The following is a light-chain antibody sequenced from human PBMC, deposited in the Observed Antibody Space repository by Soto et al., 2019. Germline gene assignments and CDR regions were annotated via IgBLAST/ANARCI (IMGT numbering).Light chain of an antibody. CDR3: QQYGSSRT. CDR1: QPVSGNF. Sequence: ETGLTQSPGTLSLSPGERATLSCRASQPVSGNFLAWYQHKPGQAPRLLIYAAASRATGIPGRFSGSGSGTDFTLTISRLEPEDFAVYYCQQYGSSRTFGQGTKVDIK. J-gene: IGKJ1*01. CDR2: AAA. V-gene: IGKV3-20*01.